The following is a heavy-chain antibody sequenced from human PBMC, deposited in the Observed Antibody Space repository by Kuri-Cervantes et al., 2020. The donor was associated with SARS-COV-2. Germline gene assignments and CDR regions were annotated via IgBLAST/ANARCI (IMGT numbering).Heavy chain of an antibody. J-gene: IGHJ4*02. CDR3: ARDRSTHYFDY. CDR2: VSVTGGMST. Sequence: GGLRRPPCPASGFIFDAYARSWVHQVPGKGLEWVSVVSVTGGMSTFYADSVKGRFNISRDNSKNTLYLQMNSLRAEDKAVYYCARDRSTHYFDYWGQGTLVTVSS. V-gene: IGHV3-23*01. CDR1: GFIFDAYA.